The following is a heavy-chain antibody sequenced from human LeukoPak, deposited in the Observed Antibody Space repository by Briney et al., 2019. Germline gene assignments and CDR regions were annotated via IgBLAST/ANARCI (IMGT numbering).Heavy chain of an antibody. J-gene: IGHJ6*02. CDR1: GFTFSSYA. V-gene: IGHV3-30-3*01. CDR3: ARDARYPMNVGTALDV. CDR2: ISYDGSNK. D-gene: IGHD5-18*01. Sequence: GGSLRLSCAASGFTFSSYAMHWVRQAPGKGLEWVAVISYDGSNKYYADSVKGRITVSRDNSKNTLYLQMNSLRAEDTAVYYCARDARYPMNVGTALDVWGQGTTVTVSS.